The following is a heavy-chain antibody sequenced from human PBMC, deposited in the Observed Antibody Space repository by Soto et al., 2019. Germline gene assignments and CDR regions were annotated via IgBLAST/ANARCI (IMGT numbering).Heavy chain of an antibody. J-gene: IGHJ4*02. CDR2: MYSAGNT. V-gene: IGHV3-66*01. D-gene: IGHD4-17*01. Sequence: EVQLVESGGGLVQRGGSLRLSCAASGLIVDNNYMSWVRQAPGKGLEWISVMYSAGNTYYADSVRGRFTISRDSSTNTLFGEMQGVRVEETAVYYWGRDRRADGYGGGAFDNWGQGSLVTVSS. CDR3: GRDRRADGYGGGAFDN. CDR1: GLIVDNNY.